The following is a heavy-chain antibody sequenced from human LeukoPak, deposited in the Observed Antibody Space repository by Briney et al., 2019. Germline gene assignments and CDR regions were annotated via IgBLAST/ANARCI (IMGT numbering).Heavy chain of an antibody. CDR2: IRYDGSDK. CDR1: GFTFSSYG. D-gene: IGHD1-14*01. V-gene: IGHV3-30*02. CDR3: AKETLTASYFDL. Sequence: PGGSLRLSCGASGFTFSSYGMYWVRQAPGKGLEWVAFIRYDGSDKYYADSVKGRFTISRDNSKNTLYLQMNSLRAEDTAVYYCAKETLTASYFDLWGRGTLVTVSS. J-gene: IGHJ2*01.